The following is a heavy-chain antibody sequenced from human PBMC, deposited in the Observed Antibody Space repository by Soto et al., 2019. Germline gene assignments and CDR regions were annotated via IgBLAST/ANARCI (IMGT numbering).Heavy chain of an antibody. Sequence: ASVKVSCKASGFTFTSSAMQWVRQARGQRLEWIGWIVVGSGNTNYAQKFQERVTITRDMSTSTAYMELSSLRSEDTAVYYCAATHYDFWSGPRGVNWFDPWGQGTLVTVSS. D-gene: IGHD3-3*01. V-gene: IGHV1-58*02. CDR1: GFTFTSSA. CDR2: IVVGSGNT. J-gene: IGHJ5*02. CDR3: AATHYDFWSGPRGVNWFDP.